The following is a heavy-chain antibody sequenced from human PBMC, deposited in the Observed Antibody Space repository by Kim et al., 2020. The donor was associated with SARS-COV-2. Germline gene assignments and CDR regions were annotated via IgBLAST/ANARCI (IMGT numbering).Heavy chain of an antibody. CDR3: ARRGVTGTIHFFDY. J-gene: IGHJ4*02. V-gene: IGHV5-51*01. D-gene: IGHD1-20*01. Sequence: SPSFQGQVTISVDKSISIAYLQWSSLKASDTAMYFCARRGVTGTIHFFDYWGQGTLVTVSS.